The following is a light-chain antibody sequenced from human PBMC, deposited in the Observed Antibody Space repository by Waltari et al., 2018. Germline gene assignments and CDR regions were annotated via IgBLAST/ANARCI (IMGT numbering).Light chain of an antibody. CDR3: QVWDSSSDHVV. CDR2: DDS. CDR1: HIGSKS. J-gene: IGLJ2*01. Sequence: SYVLTQPPSVSVAPGKTARITCGGNHIGSKSVHRYQQKPGQAPVLVVYDDSYRPSGIPERFSGSNSGNTATLTISRVEAGDEADYYCQVWDSSSDHVVFGGGTKLTVL. V-gene: IGLV3-21*03.